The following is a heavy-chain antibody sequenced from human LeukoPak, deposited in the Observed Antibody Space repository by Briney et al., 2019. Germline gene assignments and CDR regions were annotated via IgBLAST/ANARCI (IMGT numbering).Heavy chain of an antibody. CDR2: IYHSDSDT. J-gene: IGHJ5*02. V-gene: IGHV5-51*01. Sequence: PGGSLRLSCKGSGFSFTTYWIGWVRQMRGKGLEWMGIIYHSDSDTRYSPSLQGQVTISVDKSISTAYLQWSSLKASDTAMYYCARFGGNRFDPWGQGTLVTVSS. CDR1: GFSFTTYW. D-gene: IGHD4-23*01. CDR3: ARFGGNRFDP.